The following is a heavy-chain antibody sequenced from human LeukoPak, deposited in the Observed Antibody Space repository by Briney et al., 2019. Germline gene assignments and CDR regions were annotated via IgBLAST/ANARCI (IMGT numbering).Heavy chain of an antibody. CDR1: GYTFTSYY. V-gene: IGHV1-69*13. CDR2: IIPIFGTA. CDR3: ARDVDYSSCVY. J-gene: IGHJ4*02. D-gene: IGHD6-19*01. Sequence: ASVKVSCKASGYTFTSYYMHWVRQAPGQGLEWMGGIIPIFGTANYAQKFQGRVTITADESTSTAYMELSSLRSEDTAVYYCARDVDYSSCVYWGQGTLVTVSS.